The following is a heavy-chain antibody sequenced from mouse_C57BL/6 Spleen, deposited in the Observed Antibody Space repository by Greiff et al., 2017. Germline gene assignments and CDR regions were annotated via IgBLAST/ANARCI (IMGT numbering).Heavy chain of an antibody. V-gene: IGHV1-80*01. J-gene: IGHJ4*01. CDR3: ASYYDEYAMDD. CDR1: GYAFSSYW. Sequence: VQLQQSGAELVKPGASVKISCKASGYAFSSYWMNWVKQRPGKGLEWIGQIYPGDGDTNYNGKFTGKATLTADKSSSTAYMQLSSLTSEDSAVYFCASYYDEYAMDDWGQGTSVTVSS. CDR2: IYPGDGDT. D-gene: IGHD2-4*01.